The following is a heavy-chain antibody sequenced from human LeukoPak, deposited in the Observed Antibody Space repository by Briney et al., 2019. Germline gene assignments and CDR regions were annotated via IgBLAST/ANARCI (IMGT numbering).Heavy chain of an antibody. V-gene: IGHV4-30-4*01. D-gene: IGHD2-2*02. Sequence: SESLSLTCTVSGVSISSGDYYWSWIRQPPGKGREWFGYTYYSGSTYYHPSLKSRVTISVDTSKNHFSLKLSSVTAADTAVYYCATYCSSTSCYTVDAFDIWGQGTMVTVSS. J-gene: IGHJ3*02. CDR2: TYYSGST. CDR1: GVSISSGDYY. CDR3: ATYCSSTSCYTVDAFDI.